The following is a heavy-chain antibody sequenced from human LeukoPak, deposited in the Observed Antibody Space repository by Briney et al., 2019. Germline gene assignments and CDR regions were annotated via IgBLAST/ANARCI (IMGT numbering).Heavy chain of an antibody. CDR1: GGFISSSSYY. CDR2: IFYTGST. J-gene: IGHJ4*02. CDR3: ASYKMFYYDSSGYYYGFDY. V-gene: IGHV4-39*01. Sequence: SETLSLTCTVSGGFISSSSYYWGSIRQPPGKGLEWIGSIFYTGSTYNNPSLKSRVSISIDTSKNQFALKLSSVAAADTAVYYCASYKMFYYDSSGYYYGFDYWGQGTLVTVSS. D-gene: IGHD3-22*01.